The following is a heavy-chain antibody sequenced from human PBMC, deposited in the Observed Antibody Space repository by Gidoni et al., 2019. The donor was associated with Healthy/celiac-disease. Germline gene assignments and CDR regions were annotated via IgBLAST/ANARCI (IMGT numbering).Heavy chain of an antibody. J-gene: IGHJ4*02. D-gene: IGHD4-17*01. CDR3: TRAYGDYNFDY. CDR2: IRSKAYGGTT. V-gene: IGHV3-49*03. CDR1: GFTFGDYA. Sequence: EVQLVESGGGLVQPGRSLRRSCTASGFTFGDYAMSWFRQAPGKGLEWVGFIRSKAYGGTTEYAASVKGRFTISRDDSKSIAYLQMNSLKTEDTAVYYCTRAYGDYNFDYWGQGTLVTVSS.